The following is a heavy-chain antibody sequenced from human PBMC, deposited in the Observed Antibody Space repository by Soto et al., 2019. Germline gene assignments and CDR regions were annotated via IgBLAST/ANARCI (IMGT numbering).Heavy chain of an antibody. V-gene: IGHV3-33*01. D-gene: IGHD6-19*01. CDR3: ARDTTYSSGRAYYYGMDV. CDR2: IWYDGSNK. J-gene: IGHJ6*02. CDR1: GFTFSSYG. Sequence: QVQLVESGGGVVQPGRSLRLSCAASGFTFSSYGMHWVRQAPGKGLEWVAVIWYDGSNKYYADSVKGRFTISRDNSKNTLYLQMNSLRAEDTAVYYCARDTTYSSGRAYYYGMDVCGQGPKVTVSS.